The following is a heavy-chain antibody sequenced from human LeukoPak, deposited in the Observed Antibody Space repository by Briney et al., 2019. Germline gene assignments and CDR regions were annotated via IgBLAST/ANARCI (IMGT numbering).Heavy chain of an antibody. J-gene: IGHJ4*02. Sequence: GGSLRLSCAASGFTFSSYWMHWVRQAPGKGLVWVSRINSDGSSTSYADSVRGRFTISRDNAKNTLYLQMNSLRAEDTAVYYCARDLYYYDSSGYLDYWGQGTLVTVSS. V-gene: IGHV3-74*01. CDR3: ARDLYYYDSSGYLDY. CDR2: INSDGSST. D-gene: IGHD3-22*01. CDR1: GFTFSSYW.